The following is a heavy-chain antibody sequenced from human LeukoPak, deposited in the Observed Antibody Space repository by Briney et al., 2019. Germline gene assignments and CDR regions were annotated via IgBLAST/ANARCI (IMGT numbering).Heavy chain of an antibody. CDR1: GYSISSGYY. CDR3: ARAGYYYDSSGYYYYYYYMDV. J-gene: IGHJ6*03. D-gene: IGHD3-22*01. V-gene: IGHV4-38-2*02. CDR2: IYHSGST. Sequence: ASETLSLTCTVSGYSISSGYYWGWTRQPPGKGLEWIGSIYHSGSTYYNLSRKSRVTVSVDTSKNQFSLKLSSVNAADTAVYYCARAGYYYDSSGYYYYYYYMDVWGKGTTVTVSS.